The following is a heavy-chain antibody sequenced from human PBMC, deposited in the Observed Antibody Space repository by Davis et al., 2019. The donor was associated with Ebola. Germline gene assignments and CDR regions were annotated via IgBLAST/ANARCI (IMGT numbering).Heavy chain of an antibody. Sequence: SETLSLTCAVYGGSFSGYYWSWIRQPPGKGLEWIGEINHSGSTNYNPSLKSRVTISVDTSKNQFSLKLSFVTAADTAVYYCARDPRGYSGYPDYWGQGTLVTVSS. CDR2: INHSGST. CDR3: ARDPRGYSGYPDY. V-gene: IGHV4-34*01. CDR1: GGSFSGYY. D-gene: IGHD5-12*01. J-gene: IGHJ4*02.